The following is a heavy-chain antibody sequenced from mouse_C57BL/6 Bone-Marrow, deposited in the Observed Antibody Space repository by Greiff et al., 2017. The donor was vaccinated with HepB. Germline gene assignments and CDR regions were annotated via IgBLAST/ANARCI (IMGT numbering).Heavy chain of an antibody. V-gene: IGHV1-59*01. CDR3: SRRDYRNYHPYNCDY. Sequence: QVQLQQPGAELVRPGTSVKLSCKASGYTFTSYWMHWVKQRPGQGLEWIGVIDPSDSYTNYNQKFKGKATLTGDTSSSTANMQLSRLNSEDAAVYYCSRRDYRNYHPYNCDYWGQGTTLTVSS. CDR1: GYTFTSYW. J-gene: IGHJ2*01. D-gene: IGHD2-5*01. CDR2: IDPSDSYT.